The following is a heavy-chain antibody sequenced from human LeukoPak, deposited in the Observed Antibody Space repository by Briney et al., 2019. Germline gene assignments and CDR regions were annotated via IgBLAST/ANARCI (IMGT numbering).Heavy chain of an antibody. D-gene: IGHD2-2*02. J-gene: IGHJ5*02. CDR2: INQDGSEK. V-gene: IGHV3-7*01. CDR1: GFSFSISW. Sequence: GGSLRLSCAVSGFSFSISWMTWVRQAPGKGLEWVGNINQDGSEKNYVGSVKGRFTISRDNAKNSLYLQMNSLTAEDTAVYYCARDPREYQLLYGWFDPWGQGTLVTVSS. CDR3: ARDPREYQLLYGWFDP.